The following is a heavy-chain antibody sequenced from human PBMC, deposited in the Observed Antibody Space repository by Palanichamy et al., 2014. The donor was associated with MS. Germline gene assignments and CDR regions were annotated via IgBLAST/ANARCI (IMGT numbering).Heavy chain of an antibody. Sequence: EVQVLESGGGLGTAWGVPETLLCSLWIHLYQLCHEAGSARLQGRGWEWVSAISAGGGTTYYADSVKGRFTISRDNSMNTLYLQMNSLRVEDTAVYYCAKSRGQWMSPGDSWGQGTLVTVSS. D-gene: IGHD6-19*01. CDR1: IHLYQLC. CDR3: AKSRGQWMSPGDS. V-gene: IGHV3-23*01. J-gene: IGHJ4*02. CDR2: ISAGGGTT.